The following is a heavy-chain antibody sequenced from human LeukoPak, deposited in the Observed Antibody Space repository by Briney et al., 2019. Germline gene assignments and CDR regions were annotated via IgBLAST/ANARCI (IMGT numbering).Heavy chain of an antibody. V-gene: IGHV3-23*01. D-gene: IGHD3-3*01. CDR3: AKVPYYDFWSGPDY. J-gene: IGHJ4*02. CDR2: IFGSGDTT. Sequence: GGSLRLSCAASGFTISSYGMNWVRQAPLKGLEWVSVIFGSGDTTYYADSVKGRFTISRDKSKNTLYLQMHSLRAEDTAVYYCAKVPYYDFWSGPDYWGQGTLVTVSS. CDR1: GFTISSYG.